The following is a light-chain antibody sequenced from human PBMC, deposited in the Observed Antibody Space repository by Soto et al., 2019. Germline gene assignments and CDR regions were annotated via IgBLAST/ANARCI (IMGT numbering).Light chain of an antibody. Sequence: DIVMTQSPDSLAVSLGERATINCKSSQNILHRSNNRNYLAWYQQQPGQPPKLLIYWASTRESGVPDRFSGSGSGTDFTLTISSLRAEDVAVYFCQQYYSSPWTFGQGTKVDIK. V-gene: IGKV4-1*01. CDR1: QNILHRSNNRNY. CDR3: QQYYSSPWT. CDR2: WAS. J-gene: IGKJ1*01.